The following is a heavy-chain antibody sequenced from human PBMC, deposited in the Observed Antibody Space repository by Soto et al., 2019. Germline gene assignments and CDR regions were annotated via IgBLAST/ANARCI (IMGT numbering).Heavy chain of an antibody. D-gene: IGHD3-22*01. CDR1: GGTFGSYA. V-gene: IGHV1-69*13. J-gene: IGHJ4*02. Sequence: SVKVSCKASGGTFGSYAISWVRQAPGQGLEWMGGIIPIFGTANYAQKFQGRVTITADESTSTAYMELSSLRSEDTAVYYCARSEVYDSSGCPRMGYYFDYWGQGTLVTVSS. CDR2: IIPIFGTA. CDR3: ARSEVYDSSGCPRMGYYFDY.